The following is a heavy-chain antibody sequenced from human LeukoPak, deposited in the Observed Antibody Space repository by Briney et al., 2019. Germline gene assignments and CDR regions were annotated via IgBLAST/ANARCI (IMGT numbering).Heavy chain of an antibody. V-gene: IGHV3-30*18. CDR3: GKDYDTSAYYISADY. CDR1: GFTFNKYG. D-gene: IGHD3-22*01. Sequence: GGSLRLSCTASGFTFNKYGMHWVRQAPGKGLEWVAVISSDGSATYYVDSVKGRFTVSRDNSKNTLYLQMNSLRAEDTAVYYCGKDYDTSAYYISADYWGQGTLVTVSP. CDR2: ISSDGSAT. J-gene: IGHJ4*02.